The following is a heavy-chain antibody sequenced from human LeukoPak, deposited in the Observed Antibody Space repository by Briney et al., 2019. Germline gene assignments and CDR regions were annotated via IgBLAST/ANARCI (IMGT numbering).Heavy chain of an antibody. CDR1: VGSISSYY. Sequence: ETLSLTYTVSVGSISSYYWSWIRQPPGKGQEWIGYIFYSGSTNYNPSLKSRVTISVDTSKNQFSLKLSSVTAADTAVYYCARHGSVSSGALVWGQGTLVTVSS. V-gene: IGHV4-59*08. CDR2: IFYSGST. D-gene: IGHD3-22*01. CDR3: ARHGSVSSGALV. J-gene: IGHJ4*02.